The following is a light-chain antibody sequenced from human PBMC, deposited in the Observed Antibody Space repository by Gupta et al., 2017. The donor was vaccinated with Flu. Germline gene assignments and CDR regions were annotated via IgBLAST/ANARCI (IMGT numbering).Light chain of an antibody. Sequence: DFVMTQSPLSLPVTLGQPASVSCRSSQSLVYSDGNTYLNWFQQRPGQSPRRIIYKVLHLDYGGPDRFSGSGAGTDFTLNIIRGEAEDVGFYYYMQRDPILSFGDGTKVDIK. V-gene: IGKV2D-30*01. CDR3: MQRDPILS. CDR2: KVL. J-gene: IGKJ4*01. CDR1: QSLVYSDGNTY.